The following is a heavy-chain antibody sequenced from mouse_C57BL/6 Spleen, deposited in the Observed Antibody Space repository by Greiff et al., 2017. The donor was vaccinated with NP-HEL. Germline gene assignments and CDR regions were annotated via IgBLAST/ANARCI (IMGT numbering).Heavy chain of an antibody. CDR2: IWSGGST. V-gene: IGHV2-2*01. Sequence: QVQLNESGPGLVQPSQSLSITCTVSGFSLTSYGVHWVRQSPGKGLEWLGVIWSGGSTDYNAAFISRLSISKDNSKSQVFFKMNSLQADDTAIYYCARTGPYAMDYWGQGTSVTVSS. CDR1: GFSLTSYG. J-gene: IGHJ4*01. CDR3: ARTGPYAMDY.